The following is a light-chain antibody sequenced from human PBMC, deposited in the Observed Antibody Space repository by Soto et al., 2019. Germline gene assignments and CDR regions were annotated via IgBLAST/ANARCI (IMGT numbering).Light chain of an antibody. CDR1: QSVSSSY. CDR3: QQYGSSPIT. V-gene: IGKV3-20*01. J-gene: IGKJ5*01. Sequence: IVLTQSPGTLSLSPGERATLSCRARQSVSSSYLAWYQQKPGQAPRLLIYGASRRATGIPDRFSGSGSGTDFTLTISRLEPEDFAVYSCQQYGSSPITFGQGTRLQMK. CDR2: GAS.